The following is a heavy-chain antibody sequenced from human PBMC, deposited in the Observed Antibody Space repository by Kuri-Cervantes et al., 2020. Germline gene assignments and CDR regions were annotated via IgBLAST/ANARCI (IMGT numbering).Heavy chain of an antibody. J-gene: IGHJ3*02. CDR3: ARHGKNDAFDI. CDR2: IYSGGDT. D-gene: IGHD1-26*01. Sequence: ETLSLTCAASGFTVSSNYMSWVRQGPGKGLEWVSVIYSGGDTYYADSVRGRFTISRDNSKNTLYLQMNNLRAEDTAVYYCARHGKNDAFDIWGQGTMVTVSS. V-gene: IGHV3-53*01. CDR1: GFTVSSNY.